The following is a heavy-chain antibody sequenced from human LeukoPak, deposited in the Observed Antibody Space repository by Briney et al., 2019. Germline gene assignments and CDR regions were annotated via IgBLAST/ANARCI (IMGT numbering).Heavy chain of an antibody. D-gene: IGHD5-18*01. J-gene: IGHJ4*02. CDR2: INSDGSWT. Sequence: GGSLRLSCAASGSYWMHWVRQAPGKGLVWVSHINSDGSWTSYADSVKGRFTISKDNAKNTVYLQMNSLRAEDTAVYYCARVYSYGLYYFHYWGQGTLVTVSS. V-gene: IGHV3-74*01. CDR3: ARVYSYGLYYFHY. CDR1: GSYW.